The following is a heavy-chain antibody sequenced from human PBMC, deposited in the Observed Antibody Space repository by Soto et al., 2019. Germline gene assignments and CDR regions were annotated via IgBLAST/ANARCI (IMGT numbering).Heavy chain of an antibody. D-gene: IGHD1-26*01. CDR2: ISFDGSYK. V-gene: IGHV3-30*18. CDR1: GFTCSRYG. J-gene: IGHJ6*02. Sequence: GGSLRLSCAASGFTCSRYGMHWVRQAPGKGLEWVALISFDGSYKYFADSVKGRFTISRDNSKNTLFLQMNSLRAEDTAVYYCAKEEIYSEYYYYGMDVWGQGTAVTVSS. CDR3: AKEEIYSEYYYYGMDV.